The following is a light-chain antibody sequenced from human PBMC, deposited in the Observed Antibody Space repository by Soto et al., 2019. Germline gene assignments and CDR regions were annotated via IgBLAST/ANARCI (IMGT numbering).Light chain of an antibody. V-gene: IGKV3-11*01. Sequence: EIVLTQSPATLSLCPGERATLSCRASQSVSSYLAWYQQKPGQAPRLLIYDASNRATGIPARFSGSGSGTDFTLTISSLEPEDFVVYYCQQRSNWPPTFGQGTKVEIK. CDR1: QSVSSY. CDR3: QQRSNWPPT. CDR2: DAS. J-gene: IGKJ1*01.